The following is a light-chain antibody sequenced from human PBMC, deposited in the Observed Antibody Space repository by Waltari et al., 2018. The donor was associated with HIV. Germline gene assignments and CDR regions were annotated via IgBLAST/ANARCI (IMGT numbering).Light chain of an antibody. CDR2: GAS. CDR3: QQYNNWPRT. J-gene: IGKJ1*01. Sequence: EIVMTQSPATLSVSPGERVTLSCRASQNVITNLAWYQQKFGQAPRLLIYGASTRATGIPARFSGGGSGTAFTLTISSLQSEDFAIYYCQQYNNWPRTFGQGTKVEVK. CDR1: QNVITN. V-gene: IGKV3-15*01.